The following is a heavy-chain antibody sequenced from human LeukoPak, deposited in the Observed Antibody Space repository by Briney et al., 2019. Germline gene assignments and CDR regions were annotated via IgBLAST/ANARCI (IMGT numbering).Heavy chain of an antibody. Sequence: SETLSLTCTVSGGSISSSSYYWGWIRQPPGKGLEWIGSIYYSGSTYYNPSLKSRVTISVDTSKNQFSLKLSSVTAADTAVYYCARHSGDYGDYYFDYWGQGTLVTVSS. D-gene: IGHD4-17*01. J-gene: IGHJ4*02. V-gene: IGHV4-39*01. CDR3: ARHSGDYGDYYFDY. CDR2: IYYSGST. CDR1: GGSISSSSYY.